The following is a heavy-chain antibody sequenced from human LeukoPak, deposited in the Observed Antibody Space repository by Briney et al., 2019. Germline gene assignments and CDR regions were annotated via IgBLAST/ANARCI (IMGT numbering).Heavy chain of an antibody. CDR3: ARVPSLYSSSWNNWFDP. J-gene: IGHJ5*02. CDR2: IYYSGST. V-gene: IGHV4-31*02. D-gene: IGHD6-13*01. Sequence: WFRQHPGKGLEWIGYIYYSGSTYYNPSLKSRVTISVDTSKNQFSLKLSSVTAADTAVYYCARVPSLYSSSWNNWFDPWGQGTLVTVSS.